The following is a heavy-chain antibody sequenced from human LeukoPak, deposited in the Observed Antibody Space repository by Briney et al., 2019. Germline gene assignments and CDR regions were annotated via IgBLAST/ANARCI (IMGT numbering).Heavy chain of an antibody. J-gene: IGHJ4*02. CDR2: INWNGGST. V-gene: IGHV3-20*04. CDR3: ARDCTNGVCSNFDY. D-gene: IGHD2-8*01. CDR1: GLTLDDYG. Sequence: GGSLRLSCAASGLTLDDYGMSWVRQAPGKGLEWVSGINWNGGSTGYADSVKGRFTISRDNAKNSLYLQMNSLRAEDTALYYCARDCTNGVCSNFDYWGQGTLVTVSS.